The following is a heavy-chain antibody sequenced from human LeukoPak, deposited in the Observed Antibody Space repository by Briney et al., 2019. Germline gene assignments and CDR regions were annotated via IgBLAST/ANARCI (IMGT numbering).Heavy chain of an antibody. CDR1: GFTFSSYS. J-gene: IGHJ4*02. CDR2: ISSSSSYI. V-gene: IGHV3-21*01. CDR3: ARDRLGYYGSGSPHDY. Sequence: GGSLRLSCAASGFTFSSYSMNWVRQAPGKGLEWVSSISSSSSYIYYADSVKGRFTISIDNAKNSLYLQMNSLRAEDTAVYYCARDRLGYYGSGSPHDYWGQGTLVTVSS. D-gene: IGHD3-10*01.